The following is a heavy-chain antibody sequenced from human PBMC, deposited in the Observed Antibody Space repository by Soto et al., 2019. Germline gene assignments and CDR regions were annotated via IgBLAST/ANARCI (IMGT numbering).Heavy chain of an antibody. D-gene: IGHD6-19*01. CDR3: ASAVGQFDP. CDR1: GYTFSSYA. CDR2: INAANGNV. J-gene: IGHJ5*02. Sequence: QVQLVQSGAEVKKPGASVKVSCKASGYTFSSYALPWVRQAPGQRLEWMGWINAANGNVKYSQKFHGRVTITRDTSASTDYMELSSLRSEDTAVYYCASAVGQFDPWGQVTLVTVSS. V-gene: IGHV1-3*01.